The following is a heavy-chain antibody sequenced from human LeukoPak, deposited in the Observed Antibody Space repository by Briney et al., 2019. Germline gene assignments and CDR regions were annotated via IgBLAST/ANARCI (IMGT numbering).Heavy chain of an antibody. D-gene: IGHD2-2*01. CDR3: AREGGLVPAAIYYYYGMDV. CDR1: GYTFTGYY. J-gene: IGHJ6*02. V-gene: IGHV1-2*06. Sequence: ASVKVSCKASGYTFTGYYMHWVRQAPGQGLEWMGRINPNSGGTNYAQKFQGRVTMTRDTSISTAYMELSRLGSDDTAVYYCAREGGLVPAAIYYYYGMDVWGQGATVTVSS. CDR2: INPNSGGT.